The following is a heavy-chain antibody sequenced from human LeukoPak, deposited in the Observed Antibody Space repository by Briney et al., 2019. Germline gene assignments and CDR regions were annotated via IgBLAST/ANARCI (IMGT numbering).Heavy chain of an antibody. CDR1: GGTLSSYA. Sequence: SVKVSCKASGGTLSSYAISWVRQAPGQGLEWMGRIIPILGIANYAQKFQGRVTITADKSTSTAYMELSSLRSEDTAVYYCARGKAAAGTANQIDPWGQGTLVTVSS. CDR2: IIPILGIA. V-gene: IGHV1-69*04. J-gene: IGHJ5*02. CDR3: ARGKAAAGTANQIDP. D-gene: IGHD6-13*01.